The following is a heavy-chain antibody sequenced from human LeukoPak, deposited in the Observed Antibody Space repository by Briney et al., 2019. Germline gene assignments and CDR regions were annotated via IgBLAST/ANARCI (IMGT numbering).Heavy chain of an antibody. J-gene: IGHJ4*02. D-gene: IGHD3-9*01. V-gene: IGHV4-4*09. Sequence: PSETLSLTCNVSHGSIYSYFWSWLRQPPGKGLEWIGYIYTGGNTNYNPALKNRVLISLGASESQFSLTLRSVTAADTAMYYCATDIMTNFDIATGYYWSDSWGPGTLVTVSS. CDR2: IYTGGNT. CDR1: HGSIYSYF. CDR3: ATDIMTNFDIATGYYWSDS.